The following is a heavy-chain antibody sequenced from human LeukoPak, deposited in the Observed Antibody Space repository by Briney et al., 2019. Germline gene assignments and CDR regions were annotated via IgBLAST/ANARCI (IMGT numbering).Heavy chain of an antibody. Sequence: ASVKVSCKASGYTFTSYGISWVRQAPGQGLEWMGWISAYNGNTNYAQKLQGRVTMTTDTSTSTAYMELRSLRSDDTAVYYCARDVPRYDSSGYHFDYWGQGTLVTVSS. CDR3: ARDVPRYDSSGYHFDY. J-gene: IGHJ4*02. D-gene: IGHD3-22*01. CDR2: ISAYNGNT. CDR1: GYTFTSYG. V-gene: IGHV1-18*01.